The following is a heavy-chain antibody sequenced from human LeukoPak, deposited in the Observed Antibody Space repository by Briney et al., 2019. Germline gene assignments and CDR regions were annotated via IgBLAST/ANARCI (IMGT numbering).Heavy chain of an antibody. CDR3: TRTGYTGGY. V-gene: IGHV4-61*01. J-gene: IGHJ4*02. CDR2: VHYSGRT. D-gene: IGHD5-18*01. CDR1: GGSVSGGNYY. Sequence: SETLSLTCTVSGGSVSGGNYYCSWIRQSPGKGLEWIGFVHYSGRTAYNPSLRSRVTMSVDTSKNQFSLNLSSVTAADTAMYYCTRTGYTGGYWGQGTLVTVSS.